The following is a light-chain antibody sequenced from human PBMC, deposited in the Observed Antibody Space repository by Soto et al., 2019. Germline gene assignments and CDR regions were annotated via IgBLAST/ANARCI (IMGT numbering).Light chain of an antibody. Sequence: QSALTQPASVSGSPGQSITISCTGTSRDVGGYNYVSWHQQHPGKAPKVIITEVSNRPSGVSNRFSGSKSGNTASLTISGLQAEDEADYYCSPYISSSTLRVVFGGGTKLTVL. J-gene: IGLJ2*01. V-gene: IGLV2-14*01. CDR1: SRDVGGYNY. CDR2: EVS. CDR3: SPYISSSTLRVV.